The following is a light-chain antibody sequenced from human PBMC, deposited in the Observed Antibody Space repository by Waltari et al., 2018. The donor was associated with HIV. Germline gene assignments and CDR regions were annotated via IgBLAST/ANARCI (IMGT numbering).Light chain of an antibody. J-gene: IGLJ1*01. Sequence: QTVVTQEPSLTVSPGGTFTLTCASSTGAVTTGYYTTWFPQKPRQAPRALIYSPSNRHPGTPARFSGSLLGGKAALTLSGVQPEEEAEYYCLLTYGGAQRYVFGTGTKVIVL. V-gene: IGLV7-43*01. CDR3: LLTYGGAQRYV. CDR2: SPS. CDR1: TGAVTTGYY.